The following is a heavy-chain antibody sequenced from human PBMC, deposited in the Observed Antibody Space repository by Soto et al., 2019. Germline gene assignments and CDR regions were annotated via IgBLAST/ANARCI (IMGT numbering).Heavy chain of an antibody. V-gene: IGHV4-31*03. CDR3: ARMSGTYSVPDS. J-gene: IGHJ5*01. CDR2: IYHSGST. CDR1: NASITSSGYY. D-gene: IGHD2-15*01. Sequence: QVQLQESGPRLVEASQTLSLTCTVSNASITSSGYYWSWVRQPPGKRLEWIGYIYHSGSTFYSPSPQSRLTMSVDTSKDEFSLTLRSVTAADTAVYHGARMSGTYSVPDSWGQGTLVTVSS.